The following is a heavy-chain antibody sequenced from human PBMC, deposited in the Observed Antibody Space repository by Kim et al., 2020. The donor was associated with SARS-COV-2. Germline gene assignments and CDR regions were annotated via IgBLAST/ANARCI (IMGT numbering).Heavy chain of an antibody. Sequence: SETLSLTCAVYGGSFSGYYWSWIRQPPGKGLEWIGEINHSGSTNYNPYLKSRGTITVDTSKNQFSLKLSAVTAADAAVYYCARGRIQLWAARFDYWGQGTLVTVSS. CDR1: GGSFSGYY. V-gene: IGHV4-34*01. J-gene: IGHJ4*02. D-gene: IGHD5-18*01. CDR2: INHSGST. CDR3: ARGRIQLWAARFDY.